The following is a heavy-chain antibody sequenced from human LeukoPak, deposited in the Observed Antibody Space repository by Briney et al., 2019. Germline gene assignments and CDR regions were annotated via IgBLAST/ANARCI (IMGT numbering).Heavy chain of an antibody. CDR1: GFTFSSYA. CDR3: ANGQSLYYFDY. V-gene: IGHV3-23*01. CDR2: ISGSGGST. J-gene: IGHJ4*02. Sequence: GGSLRLSCAASGFTFSSYAMSRVRQAPGKGLEWVSAISGSGGSTYYADSVKGRFTISRDNSKNTLYLQMNSLRAEDTAVYYCANGQSLYYFDYWGQGTLVTVSS.